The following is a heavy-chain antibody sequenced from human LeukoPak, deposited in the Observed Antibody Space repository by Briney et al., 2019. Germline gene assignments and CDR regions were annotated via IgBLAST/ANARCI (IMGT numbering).Heavy chain of an antibody. CDR1: GGSISSYY. J-gene: IGHJ3*02. V-gene: IGHV4-59*01. CDR2: IYYSGST. Sequence: SEALSLTCTVSGGSISSYYWSWIRQPPGKGLEWIGYIYYSGSTNYNPSLKSRVTISVDTSKNQFSLKLSSVTAADTAVYYCARVLGYYDSLVAFDIWGQGTMVTVSS. D-gene: IGHD3-22*01. CDR3: ARVLGYYDSLVAFDI.